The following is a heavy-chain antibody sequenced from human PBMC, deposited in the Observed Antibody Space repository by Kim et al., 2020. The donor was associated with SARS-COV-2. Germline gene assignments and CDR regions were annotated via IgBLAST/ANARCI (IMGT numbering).Heavy chain of an antibody. CDR2: ISAYNGNT. Sequence: ASVKVSCKASGYTFTSYGISWVRQAPGQGLEWMGWISAYNGNTNYAQKLQGRVTMTTDTSTSTAYMELRSLRSDDTAVYYCASGALRYFDWLLDFAFDIWGQGTMVTVSS. V-gene: IGHV1-18*01. D-gene: IGHD3-9*01. CDR1: GYTFTSYG. CDR3: ASGALRYFDWLLDFAFDI. J-gene: IGHJ3*02.